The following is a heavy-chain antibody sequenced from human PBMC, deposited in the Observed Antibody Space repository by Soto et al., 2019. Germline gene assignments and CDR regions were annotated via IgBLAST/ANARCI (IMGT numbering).Heavy chain of an antibody. CDR1: GGSISSYY. CDR2: IYYSGST. D-gene: IGHD2-15*01. J-gene: IGHJ4*02. Sequence: SETLSLTCTVSGGSISSYYWSWILQPPGKGLEWIGYIYYSGSTNYNPSLKSRVTISVDTSKNQFSLKLSSVTAADTAVYYCARQVGGWAPWYFDSWGQGTLLTVSS. V-gene: IGHV4-59*08. CDR3: ARQVGGWAPWYFDS.